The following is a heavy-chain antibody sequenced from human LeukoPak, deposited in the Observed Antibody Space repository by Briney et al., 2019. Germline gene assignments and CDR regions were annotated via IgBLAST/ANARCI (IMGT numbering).Heavy chain of an antibody. CDR1: GASISIYY. D-gene: IGHD3-10*01. V-gene: IGHV4-4*07. CDR3: ARESSGNYYNPLGYMDV. CDR2: IFTSGIT. Sequence: PSETLSLTCTVAGASISIYYWGWVRQPAGKGLEWIGRIFTSGITNYDPSLKSRVTMSVDTSKNQFSLNLSSVTAADTAVYYCARESSGNYYNPLGYMDVWGKGTTVTVSS. J-gene: IGHJ6*03.